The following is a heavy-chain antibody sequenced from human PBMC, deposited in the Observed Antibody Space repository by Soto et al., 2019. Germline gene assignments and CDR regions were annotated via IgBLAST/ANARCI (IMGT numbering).Heavy chain of an antibody. V-gene: IGHV4-34*01. Sequence: QVQLQQWGAGLLKPSETLSLTCAVYGGSFSGYYWSWIRQPPGKGLEWIGEISQSGSTNYNPSLKRRVTISVDTSKNQFSLKLSSVTAADTAVYYCARGKVGAIAVDYWGQGTLVTVSS. J-gene: IGHJ4*02. CDR3: ARGKVGAIAVDY. CDR2: ISQSGST. CDR1: GGSFSGYY. D-gene: IGHD1-26*01.